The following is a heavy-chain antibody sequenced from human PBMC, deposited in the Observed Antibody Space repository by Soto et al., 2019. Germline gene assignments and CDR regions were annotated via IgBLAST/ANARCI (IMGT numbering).Heavy chain of an antibody. J-gene: IGHJ6*02. CDR1: GGSISSGGYY. D-gene: IGHD2-21*02. V-gene: IGHV4-31*03. CDR2: IYYSGST. Sequence: SETLSLACTVSGGSISSGGYYWSWIRQHPGKGLEWIGYIYYSGSTYYNPSLKSRVTISVDTSKNHFSLKLSSVTAADTAVYYCARVCGGDCHNGMDVWRQGTTVT. CDR3: ARVCGGDCHNGMDV.